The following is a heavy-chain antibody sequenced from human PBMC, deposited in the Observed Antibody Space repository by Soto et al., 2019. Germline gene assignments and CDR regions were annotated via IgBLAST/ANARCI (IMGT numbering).Heavy chain of an antibody. V-gene: IGHV1-69*13. CDR3: ARESRYCSGGSCYFLPGIDY. Sequence: SVKVSCKAFGGTFSSYAISWVRQAPGQGLEWMGGIIPIFGTANYAQKFQGRVTITADESTSTACMELSSLRSEDTAVYYCARESRYCSGGSCYFLPGIDYWGQGTLVTVSS. D-gene: IGHD2-15*01. J-gene: IGHJ4*02. CDR2: IIPIFGTA. CDR1: GGTFSSYA.